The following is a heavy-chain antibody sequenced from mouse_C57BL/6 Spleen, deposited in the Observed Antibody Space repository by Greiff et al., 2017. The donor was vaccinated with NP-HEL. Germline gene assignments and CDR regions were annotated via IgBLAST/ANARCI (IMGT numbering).Heavy chain of an antibody. D-gene: IGHD1-1*01. CDR2: ISDGGSYT. J-gene: IGHJ2*01. CDR1: GFTFSSYA. Sequence: VQLKESGGGLVKPGGSLKLSCAASGFTFSSYAMSWVRQTPEKRLEWVATISDGGSYTYYPDNVKGRFTISRDNAKNNLYLQMSHLKSEDTAVYYCAYSFPNSYYFDYWGQGTTLTVSS. V-gene: IGHV5-4*01. CDR3: AYSFPNSYYFDY.